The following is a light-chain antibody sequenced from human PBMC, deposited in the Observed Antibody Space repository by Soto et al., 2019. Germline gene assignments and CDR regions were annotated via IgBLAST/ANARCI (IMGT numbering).Light chain of an antibody. CDR1: SSDVGGYNY. V-gene: IGLV2-11*01. CDR2: DVS. Sequence: QSALTQPRSVSGSPGQSVTISCTGTSSDVGGYNYVSWYQQHPGKAPKLMIYDVSKRPSGVPDRFSGSKSGNTASLTISGLQAEDEAEYYRCSFAGSYPYVFGTGTKLTVL. J-gene: IGLJ1*01. CDR3: CSFAGSYPYV.